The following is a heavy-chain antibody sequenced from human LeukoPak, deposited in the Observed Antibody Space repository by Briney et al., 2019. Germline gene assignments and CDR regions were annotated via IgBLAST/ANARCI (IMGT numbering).Heavy chain of an antibody. V-gene: IGHV3-23*01. Sequence: GGSLRLSCVASGLTFNRYAMSWVRQAPGKGLEWVSAVSASGGSTYYADSVEGRFTVSRDNSKNTLYLQMNSLRAEDTAMYYCARGDGYNFFDCWGQGVLVTVSS. CDR2: VSASGGST. CDR1: GLTFNRYA. CDR3: ARGDGYNFFDC. J-gene: IGHJ4*02. D-gene: IGHD5-24*01.